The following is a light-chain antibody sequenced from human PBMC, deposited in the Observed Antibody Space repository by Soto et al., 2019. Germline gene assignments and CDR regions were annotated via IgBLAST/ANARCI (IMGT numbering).Light chain of an antibody. J-gene: IGLJ1*01. CDR2: GNN. Sequence: QSVLTQPPSASGTPGQRVTISCSGCSSNIGSNAVNWYPQLPGTAPKLLIYGNNQRPSGVPDRFSGSKSGTSASLAISGLQSDDDADYYCAAWDDSLNGFYVFGTGTKVTVL. CDR3: AAWDDSLNGFYV. CDR1: SSNIGSNA. V-gene: IGLV1-44*01.